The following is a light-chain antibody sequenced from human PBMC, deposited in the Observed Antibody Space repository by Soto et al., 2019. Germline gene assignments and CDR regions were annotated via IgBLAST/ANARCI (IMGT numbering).Light chain of an antibody. Sequence: QSVLTQPASVSGSPGQSITISCTGTTSDVGSYNLVSWYQQHPGKAPKLVIYEVTKRPSGVSNRFSGSKSGNTASLTISGLQAEDEADYYCQSYDMSLSGWVFGGGTKLTVL. CDR2: EVT. CDR1: TSDVGSYNL. CDR3: QSYDMSLSGWV. V-gene: IGLV2-23*02. J-gene: IGLJ3*02.